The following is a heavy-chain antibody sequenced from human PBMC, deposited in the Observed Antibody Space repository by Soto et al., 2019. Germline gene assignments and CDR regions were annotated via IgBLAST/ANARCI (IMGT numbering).Heavy chain of an antibody. J-gene: IGHJ4*02. CDR1: ASIFKGHG. D-gene: IGHD1-26*01. V-gene: IGHV3-33*08. CDR2: IRYDGSDE. Sequence: QVQLVESGGGVVQPGGALRLSCTASASIFKGHGMHWVRQAPGKGLEWVAIIRYDGSDEHYGDSVEGQFIISRDNSKNMLYLQMNSLSAEDTAVYYCARDGVGAPTFFGFLDYWGQGTLVSVSS. CDR3: ARDGVGAPTFFGFLDY.